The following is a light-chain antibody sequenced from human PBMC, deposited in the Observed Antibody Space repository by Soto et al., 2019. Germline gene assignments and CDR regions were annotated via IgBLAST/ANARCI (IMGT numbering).Light chain of an antibody. CDR2: GAS. Sequence: PGERATLSCRASQTVSSSSLAWYQQKPDQAPRLLIFGASTRAAGFPDRFSGSGSGTDFTLTISRLEPEDFAVYYCQQYGSSPRTFGQGTKVEIK. J-gene: IGKJ1*01. CDR3: QQYGSSPRT. CDR1: QTVSSSS. V-gene: IGKV3-20*01.